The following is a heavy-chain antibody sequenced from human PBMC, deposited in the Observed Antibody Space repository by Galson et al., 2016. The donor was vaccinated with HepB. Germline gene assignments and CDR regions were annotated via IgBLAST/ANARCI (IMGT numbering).Heavy chain of an antibody. CDR2: ITYDESYK. V-gene: IGHV3-30*04. Sequence: SLRLSCAASGFSLSSYGLHWVRQAPGKGLEWVAVITYDESYKYYADSVKGRFTISRDNSKNTVHLLMNSLSPEDTGVYFCARGPMGPRVRGIFYYYQYGMDVWGQGTTVTVSS. J-gene: IGHJ6*02. D-gene: IGHD3-10*01. CDR1: GFSLSSYG. CDR3: ARGPMGPRVRGIFYYYQYGMDV.